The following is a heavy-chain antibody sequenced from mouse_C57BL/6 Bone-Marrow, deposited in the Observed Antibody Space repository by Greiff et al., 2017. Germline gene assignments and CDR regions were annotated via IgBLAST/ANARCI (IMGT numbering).Heavy chain of an antibody. CDR2: INPSNGGT. J-gene: IGHJ2*01. CDR1: GYSFTGYY. D-gene: IGHD1-1*02. CDR3: ARRTGNFDY. V-gene: IGHV1-42*01. Sequence: DVQLQESGPELVKPGASVKISCKASGYSFTGYYMNWVKQSPEKSLEWIGEINPSNGGTTYNQKFKAKATLTVDKSSSTAYMQLKSLTSEDSAVYYCARRTGNFDYWGQGTTLTVSS.